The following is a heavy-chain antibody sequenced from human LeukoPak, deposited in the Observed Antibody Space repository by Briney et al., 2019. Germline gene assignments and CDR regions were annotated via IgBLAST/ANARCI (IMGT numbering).Heavy chain of an antibody. CDR3: AKTMRWSFFDY. CDR1: GFTFSDFV. Sequence: PGGSLTLSCAASGFTFSDFVIHWVRRAPGKGLEWVAVISYPGIDKVYADSVKGRFIISRDDSKNTVYLQMNSLRAEDTAGYYCAKTMRWSFFDYWGQGTLVTVSS. V-gene: IGHV3-30*18. D-gene: IGHD2-8*01. CDR2: ISYPGIDK. J-gene: IGHJ4*02.